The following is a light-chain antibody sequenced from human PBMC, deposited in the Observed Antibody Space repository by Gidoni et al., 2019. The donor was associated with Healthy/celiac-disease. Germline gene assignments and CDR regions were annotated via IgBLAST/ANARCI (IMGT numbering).Light chain of an antibody. CDR3: QQYDNVLT. CDR2: DAS. CDR1: QDISNY. Sequence: DIQMTQSPSSLSASVGDRVTITCQASQDISNYLNWYQQKPGKAPKLLIYDASNLETGVPSRFSGSGSGTDFTFTISSLQPEDIATYYCQQYDNVLTFXGXTKVEIK. V-gene: IGKV1-33*01. J-gene: IGKJ4*01.